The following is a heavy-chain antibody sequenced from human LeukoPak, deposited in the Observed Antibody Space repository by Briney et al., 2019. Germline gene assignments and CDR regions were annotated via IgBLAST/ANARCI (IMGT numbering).Heavy chain of an antibody. CDR1: GGSISSSSYY. J-gene: IGHJ4*02. CDR2: IYYSGST. CDR3: ARALKVAGAKSFDY. V-gene: IGHV4-39*07. Sequence: SETLSLTCTVSGGSISSSSYYWGWIRQPPGKGLEWIGSIYYSGSTNYNPSLKSRVTISVDTSKNQFSLKLSSVTAADTAVYYCARALKVAGAKSFDYWGQGTLVTVSS. D-gene: IGHD6-19*01.